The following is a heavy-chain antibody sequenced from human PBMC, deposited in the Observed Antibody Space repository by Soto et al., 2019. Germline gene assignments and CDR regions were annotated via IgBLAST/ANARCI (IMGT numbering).Heavy chain of an antibody. J-gene: IGHJ6*02. D-gene: IGHD2-21*02. V-gene: IGHV4-59*01. CDR1: GGSISSYY. Sequence: QVQLQESGPGLVKPSETLSLTCTVSGGSISSYYWSWVRQPPGKGLEWIGYIYYSGSTNYNPSLKSRVTISVDTSKNQFSLKLSSVTAADTAVYYCARECGGDCYPYYYYGMDVWGQGTTVTVSS. CDR2: IYYSGST. CDR3: ARECGGDCYPYYYYGMDV.